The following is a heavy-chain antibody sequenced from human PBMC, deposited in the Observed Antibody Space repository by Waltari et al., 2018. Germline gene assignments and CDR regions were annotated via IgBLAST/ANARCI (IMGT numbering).Heavy chain of an antibody. V-gene: IGHV3-74*01. D-gene: IGHD3-10*01. J-gene: IGHJ4*02. CDR1: GFTFTRYL. CDR3: TRALWLGELYDY. Sequence: EVQLDESGGGLVQPGGSLRPSCSASGFTFTRYLMNWVRQAPGKGLVWVARINSDGSSTTYADSVKGRFTISRDNAKNTVYLQMNSLRVEDTAVYYCTRALWLGELYDYWGQGTLVTVSS. CDR2: INSDGSST.